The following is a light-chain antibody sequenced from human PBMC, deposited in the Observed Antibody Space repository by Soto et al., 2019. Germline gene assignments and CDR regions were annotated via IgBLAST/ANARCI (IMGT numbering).Light chain of an antibody. CDR3: SSYAGSSNV. V-gene: IGLV2-8*01. J-gene: IGLJ1*01. Sequence: QSVLTQPPSASGSPGQSVAISCTGTSSDVGGYNYVSWYQQHPGKAPKLMIYEVNKRPSGVPDRFSGSKSGNTASLTVSGLQAGDEADYYCSSYAGSSNVFGTGTQLTVL. CDR1: SSDVGGYNY. CDR2: EVN.